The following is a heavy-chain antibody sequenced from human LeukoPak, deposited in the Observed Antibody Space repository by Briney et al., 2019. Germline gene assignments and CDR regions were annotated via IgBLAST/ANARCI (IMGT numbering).Heavy chain of an antibody. V-gene: IGHV3-7*01. CDR3: ARDYDRSGYYIDLDY. D-gene: IGHD3-22*01. Sequence: GGSLRLSCAASGFTLSNYWMGWVRQAPGKGLEWVANIKQDGSEIYYVDSVKGRFTISRDTAKDSLYLQMNSLRAEDTAVYYCARDYDRSGYYIDLDYWGQGTLVTVSS. CDR2: IKQDGSEI. J-gene: IGHJ4*02. CDR1: GFTLSNYW.